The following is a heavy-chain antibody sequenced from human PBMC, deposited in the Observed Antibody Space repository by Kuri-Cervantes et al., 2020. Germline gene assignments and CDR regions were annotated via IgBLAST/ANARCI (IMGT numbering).Heavy chain of an antibody. J-gene: IGHJ3*02. CDR3: ATALIYCTGGVCYPLDQRHASDAFDI. V-gene: IGHV1-3*01. CDR1: GYTFTSYA. D-gene: IGHD2-8*02. Sequence: ASVKVSCKASGYTFTSYAMHWVRQAPGQRLEWMGWINAGNGNTKYSQKFQGRVTMTEDTSTDTAYMELSSLRSEDTAVYYCATALIYCTGGVCYPLDQRHASDAFDIWGQGTMVTVSS. CDR2: INAGNGNT.